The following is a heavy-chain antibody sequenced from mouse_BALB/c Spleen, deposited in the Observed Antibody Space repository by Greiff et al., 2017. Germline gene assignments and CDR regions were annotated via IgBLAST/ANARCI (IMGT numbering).Heavy chain of an antibody. CDR3: TRPYYGNYNYAMDY. Sequence: DVQLVESGGGLVQPGGSRKLSCVASGFTFSNYWMNWVRQSPEKGLEWVAEIRLKSNNYATHYAESVKGRFTISRDDSKSSVYLQMNNLRAEDTGIYYCTRPYYGNYNYAMDYWGQGTSVTVSS. CDR1: GFTFSNYW. V-gene: IGHV6-6*02. J-gene: IGHJ4*01. D-gene: IGHD2-10*01. CDR2: IRLKSNNYAT.